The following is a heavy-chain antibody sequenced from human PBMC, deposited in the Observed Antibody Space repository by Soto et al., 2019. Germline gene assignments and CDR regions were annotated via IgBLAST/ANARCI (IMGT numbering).Heavy chain of an antibody. V-gene: IGHV5-51*03. CDR3: AGGGWWYYYGSGSEGRFDY. Sequence: EVQLVQSGAEVKKPGESLKISCKGSGYSFTSYWIGWLRQMPGKGLEWMGIIYPGDSGTRYSPSFQGQVTISADKSISPAYLQWSSLKASDTAMYYCAGGGWWYYYGSGSEGRFDYWGQGTLVTVSS. J-gene: IGHJ4*02. D-gene: IGHD3-10*01. CDR2: IYPGDSGT. CDR1: GYSFTSYW.